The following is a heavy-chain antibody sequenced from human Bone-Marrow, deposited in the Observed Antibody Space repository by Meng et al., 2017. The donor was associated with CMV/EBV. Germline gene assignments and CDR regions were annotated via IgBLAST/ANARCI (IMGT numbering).Heavy chain of an antibody. J-gene: IGHJ4*02. D-gene: IGHD6-6*01. CDR3: ARGRARMDY. CDR2: INHSGST. CDR1: GGSFSGYY. Sequence: ETLSLSCAVYGGSFSGYYWSWIRQPPGKGLEWIGEINHSGSTNYNPSLKSRVTISVDTSKNQFSLKLSSVTAADTAVYFCARGRARMDYWGQGTLVTVSS. V-gene: IGHV4-34*01.